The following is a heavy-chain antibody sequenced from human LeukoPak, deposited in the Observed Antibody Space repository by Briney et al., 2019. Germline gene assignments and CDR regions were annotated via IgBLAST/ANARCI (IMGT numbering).Heavy chain of an antibody. J-gene: IGHJ2*01. CDR2: ITGSSTWT. D-gene: IGHD7-27*01. CDR3: ARELVSLGTGYFDL. V-gene: IGHV3-23*01. Sequence: GGSLRLSCAASGFTFNNYAMSWVRQAPGKGLEWVSGITGSSTWTYYADSVRGRFTISRDNSKNTLHLQMNNLTADDTAIYYCARELVSLGTGYFDLWGRGTLVTVSS. CDR1: GFTFNNYA.